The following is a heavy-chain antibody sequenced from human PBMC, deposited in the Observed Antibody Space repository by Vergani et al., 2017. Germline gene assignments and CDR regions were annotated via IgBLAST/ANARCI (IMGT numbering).Heavy chain of an antibody. CDR1: GFTFDDYA. CDR3: AKDMVAAGAGDAFDI. J-gene: IGHJ3*02. Sequence: EVQLVESGGGLVQPGRSLRLSCAASGFTFDDYAMHWVRQPPGKGLEWVSGISWNSGSIGYADSVKGRFTISRDNAKNSLYLQMNSLRAEDMALYYCAKDMVAAGAGDAFDIWGQGTMVTVSS. CDR2: ISWNSGSI. D-gene: IGHD6-13*01. V-gene: IGHV3-9*03.